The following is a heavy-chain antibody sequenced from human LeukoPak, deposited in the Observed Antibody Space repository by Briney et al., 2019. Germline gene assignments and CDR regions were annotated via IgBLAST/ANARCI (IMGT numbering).Heavy chain of an antibody. CDR1: GFTFSSYS. V-gene: IGHV3-48*01. J-gene: IGHJ6*03. Sequence: PGGSLRLSCAASGFTFSSYSMNWVRQAPGKGLEWVSYISSSSSTIYYADSVKGRFTISRDNAKNSLYLQMNSLRAEDTAVYYCAGERGSYYGYYYYYMDVWGKGTTVTVSS. CDR3: AGERGSYYGYYYYYMDV. CDR2: ISSSSSTI. D-gene: IGHD1-26*01.